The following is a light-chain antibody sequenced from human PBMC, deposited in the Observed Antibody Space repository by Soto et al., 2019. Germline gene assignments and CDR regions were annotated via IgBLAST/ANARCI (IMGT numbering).Light chain of an antibody. CDR2: EGT. CDR1: SSDVGIYHL. V-gene: IGLV2-23*01. Sequence: QSALTQPASVSGSPGQSIIISCTGPSSDVGIYHLVSWYQQCPGKATTLIIYEGTERPSGISNRFSASTSDNTASLTISGLQAEDEADYYCCLYAGSNSHVLFGGGTKVTVL. J-gene: IGLJ2*01. CDR3: CLYAGSNSHVL.